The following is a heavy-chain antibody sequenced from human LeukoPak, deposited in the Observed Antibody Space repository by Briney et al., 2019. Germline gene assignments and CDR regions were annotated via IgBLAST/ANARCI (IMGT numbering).Heavy chain of an antibody. CDR2: IYYSGST. CDR3: ARGGKGIVVVPAARPRGYWVDY. Sequence: PSETLSLTCTVSGGSISSYYWSWIRQPPGKGLEWIGYIYYSGSTNYNPSLKSRVTISVDTSKNQFSLKLSSVTAADTAVYYCARGGKGIVVVPAARPRGYWVDYWGQGTLVTVSS. V-gene: IGHV4-59*08. J-gene: IGHJ4*02. CDR1: GGSISSYY. D-gene: IGHD2-2*02.